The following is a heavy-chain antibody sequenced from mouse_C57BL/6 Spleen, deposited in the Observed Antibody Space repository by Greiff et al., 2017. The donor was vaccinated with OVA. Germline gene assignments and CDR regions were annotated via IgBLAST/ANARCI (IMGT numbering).Heavy chain of an antibody. CDR1: GYTFTSYW. J-gene: IGHJ2*01. D-gene: IGHD3-2*02. CDR3: ARGGQLRLEGYFDY. V-gene: IGHV1-52*01. CDR2: IDPSDSET. Sequence: QVQLQQPGAELVRPGSSVKLSCKASGYTFTSYWMHWVKQRPIQGLEWIGNIDPSDSETPSNQKFKDKATLTVDKSSSTAYMQLSSLTAEDSAVYYCARGGQLRLEGYFDYWGQGTTLTVSS.